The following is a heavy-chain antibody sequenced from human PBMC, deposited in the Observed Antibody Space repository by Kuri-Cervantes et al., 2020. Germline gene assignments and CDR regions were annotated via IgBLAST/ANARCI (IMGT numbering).Heavy chain of an antibody. V-gene: IGHV3-23*01. CDR2: INGIGNT. D-gene: IGHD6-19*01. CDR3: ANNPRPPYSSGWYSVDY. CDR1: GFSISSCS. J-gene: IGHJ4*02. Sequence: GGSLRLSCAASGFSISSCSLSWVRRAPGKGLEWVSAINGIGNTYYADSVKGRFTISRDNSKNTLYLQMNSLRAEDTAVYYCANNPRPPYSSGWYSVDYWGQGTLVTVSS.